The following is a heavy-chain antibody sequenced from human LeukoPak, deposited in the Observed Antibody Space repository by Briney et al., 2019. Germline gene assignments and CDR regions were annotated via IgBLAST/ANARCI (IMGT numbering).Heavy chain of an antibody. D-gene: IGHD6-13*01. CDR1: GFTFSSYS. Sequence: GSLRLSCAASGFTFSSYSMSWVRQAPGKGLEWVSYISSSSTIYYADSVKGRFTISRDNAKNSLYLQMNSLRDEDTAVYYCARDLGVGSSCPDYWGQGTLVTVSS. CDR2: ISSSSTI. V-gene: IGHV3-48*02. J-gene: IGHJ4*02. CDR3: ARDLGVGSSCPDY.